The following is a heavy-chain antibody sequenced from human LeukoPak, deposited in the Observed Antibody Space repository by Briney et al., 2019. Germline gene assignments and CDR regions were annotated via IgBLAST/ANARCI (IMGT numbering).Heavy chain of an antibody. J-gene: IGHJ6*03. Sequence: SETLSLTCAVYGGSLSGYYWSWIRQPPGKGLEWIGEINHSGSTNYNPSLKSRVTISADTSKNQFSLKLSSVTAADTAVYYCARIKAARIFGVVNYYYYYYMDVWGKGTTVTVSS. V-gene: IGHV4-34*01. CDR2: INHSGST. CDR1: GGSLSGYY. CDR3: ARIKAARIFGVVNYYYYYYMDV. D-gene: IGHD3-3*01.